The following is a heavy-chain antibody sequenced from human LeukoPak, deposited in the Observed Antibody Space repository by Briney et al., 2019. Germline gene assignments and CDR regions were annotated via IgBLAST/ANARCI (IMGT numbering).Heavy chain of an antibody. CDR1: GLTFSSYA. D-gene: IGHD5-12*01. V-gene: IGHV3-23*01. J-gene: IGHJ5*02. CDR3: AKNIES. Sequence: GRSLRISCEASGLTFSSYAMTWVCRAPWGRLEWVSAISGSGGSIYYAASVTGRFTISRDNSKNTLYLQMNSLRAEDTAVYYCAKNIESWGQGTLVTVSS. CDR2: ISGSGGSI.